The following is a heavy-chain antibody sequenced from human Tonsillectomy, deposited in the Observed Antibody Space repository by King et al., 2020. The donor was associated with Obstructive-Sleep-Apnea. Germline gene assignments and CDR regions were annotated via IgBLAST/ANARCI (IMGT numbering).Heavy chain of an antibody. CDR1: GGSISSYY. CDR2: IYTSGST. CDR3: ARDRHPDYYGSGSYFVPFDY. D-gene: IGHD3-10*01. Sequence: VQLQESGPGLVKPSETLSLTCTVSGGSISSYYWSWIRQPAGKGLEWIGRIYTSGSTNYNPSLKSRVTMSVDTSKNQFSLKLSSVTAADTAVYYCARDRHPDYYGSGSYFVPFDYWGQGTLVTVSS. V-gene: IGHV4-4*07. J-gene: IGHJ4*02.